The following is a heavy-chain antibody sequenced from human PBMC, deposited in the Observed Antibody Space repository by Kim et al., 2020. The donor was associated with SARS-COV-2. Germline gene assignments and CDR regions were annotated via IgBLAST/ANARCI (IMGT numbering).Heavy chain of an antibody. V-gene: IGHV3-9*01. Sequence: YADSVKDRFTISRDNAKNSLYLEMNSLGPEDTAVYYCAKDRVAASWYYFDYWGQGVLVTVSS. CDR3: AKDRVAASWYYFDY. J-gene: IGHJ4*02. D-gene: IGHD6-13*01.